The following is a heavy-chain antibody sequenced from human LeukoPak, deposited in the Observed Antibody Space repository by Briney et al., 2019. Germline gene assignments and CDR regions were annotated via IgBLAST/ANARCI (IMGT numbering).Heavy chain of an antibody. Sequence: SETLSLTCAVYGGSFSGYYWSWIRQPPGKGLEWIGEINHSGSTNYNPSLKSRVTISVDTSKNQFSLKLSSVTAADAAVYYCARGPAGATTRKDFDYWGQGTLVTVSS. J-gene: IGHJ4*02. CDR1: GGSFSGYY. CDR2: INHSGST. CDR3: ARGPAGATTRKDFDY. D-gene: IGHD1-26*01. V-gene: IGHV4-34*01.